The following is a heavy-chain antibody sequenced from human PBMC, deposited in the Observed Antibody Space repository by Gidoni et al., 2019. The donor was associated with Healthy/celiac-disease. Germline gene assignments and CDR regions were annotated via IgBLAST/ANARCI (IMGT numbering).Heavy chain of an antibody. CDR1: GFTFSSYA. Sequence: EVQLLESGGGLVQPGGYLRLSCAASGFTFSSYAMSWVRQAPGKGLEWVAAISGSGGSTYYADSVKGRFTISRDNSKNTLYLQMNSLRAEDTAVYYCAKPGGYSSGWYDGYWGQGTLVTVSS. V-gene: IGHV3-23*01. J-gene: IGHJ4*02. D-gene: IGHD6-19*01. CDR3: AKPGGYSSGWYDGY. CDR2: ISGSGGST.